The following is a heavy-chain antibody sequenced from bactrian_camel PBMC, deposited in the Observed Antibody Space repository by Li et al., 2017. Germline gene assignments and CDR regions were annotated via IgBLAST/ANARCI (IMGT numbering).Heavy chain of an antibody. D-gene: IGHD3*01. V-gene: IGHV3S54*01. CDR2: GYSGSGST. CDR3: VAKGSVCDSGSWALVSRYTH. CDR1: GDIYSSNY. J-gene: IGHJ4*01. Sequence: HVQLVESGGGSVQAGGSLRLSCAASGDIYSSNYMAWFRQAPGKEREGVAGGYSGSGSTYYADSVKGRFTISQDYGKNMLYLQMDSLKPEDTAMYYCVAKGSVCDSGSWALVSRYTHWGQGTQVTVS.